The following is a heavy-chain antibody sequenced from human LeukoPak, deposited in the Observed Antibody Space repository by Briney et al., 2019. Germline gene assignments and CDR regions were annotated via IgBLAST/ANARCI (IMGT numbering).Heavy chain of an antibody. CDR3: ARHKSLLSAFDI. CDR2: IYYSGST. V-gene: IGHV4-39*01. D-gene: IGHD3-10*01. Sequence: SVTLSLTCTVSGGSISSSSYYWGWIRQPPGQGLEWIGSIYYSGSTYYNPSLKSRVTISVDTSKNQFSLKLSSVTAAGTAVYYCARHKSLLSAFDIWGQGTMVTVSS. CDR1: GGSISSSSYY. J-gene: IGHJ3*02.